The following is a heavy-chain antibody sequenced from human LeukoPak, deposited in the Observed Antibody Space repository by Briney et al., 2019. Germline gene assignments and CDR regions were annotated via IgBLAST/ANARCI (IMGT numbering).Heavy chain of an antibody. CDR2: ISGDGGST. D-gene: IGHD6-19*01. J-gene: IGHJ4*02. V-gene: IGHV3-43*02. CDR1: GFTFDDYA. CDR3: AKDRGWYDY. Sequence: GGSLRLSCAASGFTFDDYAMHWVRQAPGKGLEWVSLISGDGGSTYYADSVKGRFTISRDNSKNSLYLQMNSLRTDDTALYHCAKDRGWYDYWGQGTLVTVSS.